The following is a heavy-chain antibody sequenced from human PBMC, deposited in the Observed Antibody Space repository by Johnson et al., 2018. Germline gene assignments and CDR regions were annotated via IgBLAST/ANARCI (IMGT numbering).Heavy chain of an antibody. V-gene: IGHV3-9*01. CDR2: ISWNSGSI. CDR3: AKEPGTDYYYYGMDV. J-gene: IGHJ6*02. D-gene: IGHD6-13*01. CDR1: GFTFDDYA. Sequence: VQLVQSGGGLVQPGRSLRLSCAASGFTFDDYAMHWVRQAPGKGLEWVSGISWNSGSIGYADSVKGRFTISRDNAKNSLYLQMNSLRAEDTALYYCAKEPGTDYYYYGMDVWGQGTTVTVSS.